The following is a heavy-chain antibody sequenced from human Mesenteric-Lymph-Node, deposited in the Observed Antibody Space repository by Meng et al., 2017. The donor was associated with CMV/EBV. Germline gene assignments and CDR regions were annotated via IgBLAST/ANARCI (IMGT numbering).Heavy chain of an antibody. V-gene: IGHV3-23*01. CDR3: ANEQWGSFYY. J-gene: IGHJ4*02. Sequence: LSCAASGFTFNSYAMSWVRQAPGKGLQWVSSISGSGTSTYYADSVKGRFTISRDNAKNTMYLQMNSLTAEDTAVYYCANEQWGSFYYWGQGTLVTVSS. CDR2: ISGSGTST. CDR1: GFTFNSYA. D-gene: IGHD3-16*01.